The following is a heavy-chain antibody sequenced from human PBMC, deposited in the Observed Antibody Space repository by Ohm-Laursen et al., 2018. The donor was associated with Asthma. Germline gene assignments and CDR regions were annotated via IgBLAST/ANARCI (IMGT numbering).Heavy chain of an antibody. CDR1: GGSISSYY. V-gene: IGHV4-30-4*01. J-gene: IGHJ4*02. CDR3: ARGPMHDYYFDT. Sequence: SETLSLTCTVYGGSISSYYWSWIRQPPGKGLEWIGYIYHSVSTYYSPSLKSRVTISGDTSKNQFSLNLSFVTAADTAMYYCARGPMHDYYFDTWAQGTLVTVSS. CDR2: IYHSVST. D-gene: IGHD1-1*01.